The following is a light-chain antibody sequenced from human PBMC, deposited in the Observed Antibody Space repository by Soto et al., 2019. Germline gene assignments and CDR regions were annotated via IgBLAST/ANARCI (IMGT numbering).Light chain of an antibody. Sequence: EVVMTQSPATLSVSPGERATLSCRASETVATNLAWYQQKPGQAPRLLISGASTRAAGISDRFRGSGSGTEFTLTISSLRSEDSAIYYCQQRSNWPTFGQGTKVEIK. CDR2: GAS. CDR3: QQRSNWPT. CDR1: ETVATN. V-gene: IGKV3-15*01. J-gene: IGKJ1*01.